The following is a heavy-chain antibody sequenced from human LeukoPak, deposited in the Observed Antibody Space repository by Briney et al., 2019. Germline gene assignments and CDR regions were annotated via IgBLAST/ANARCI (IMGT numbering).Heavy chain of an antibody. D-gene: IGHD2-2*01. CDR2: INHSGST. J-gene: IGHJ4*02. CDR3: ARGPRGEYQLLGVDY. Sequence: SETLSLTCAVYGGSFSGYYWSWIRQPPGKGLEWIGEINHSGSTNYNPSLKSRATISVDTSKNQFSLKLSSVTAADTAVYYCARGPRGEYQLLGVDYWGQGTLVTVSS. CDR1: GGSFSGYY. V-gene: IGHV4-34*01.